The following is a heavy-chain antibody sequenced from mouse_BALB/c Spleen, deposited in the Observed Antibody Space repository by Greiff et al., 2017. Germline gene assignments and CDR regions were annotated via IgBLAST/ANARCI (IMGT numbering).Heavy chain of an antibody. J-gene: IGHJ4*01. Sequence: LVKTGASVKISCKASGYSFTGYYMHWVKQSHGKSLEWIGYISCYNGATSYNQKFKGKATFTVDTSSSTAYMQFNSLTSEDSAVYYCASGDYDYDYAMDYWGQVTSVTVSS. CDR2: ISCYNGAT. CDR1: GYSFTGYY. V-gene: IGHV1S34*01. D-gene: IGHD2-4*01. CDR3: ASGDYDYDYAMDY.